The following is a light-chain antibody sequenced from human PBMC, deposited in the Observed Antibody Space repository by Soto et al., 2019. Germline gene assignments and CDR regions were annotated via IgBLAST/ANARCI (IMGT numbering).Light chain of an antibody. Sequence: DIVMTQSPDSLAVSLGERATINCKSSQSVLYSSNNKNYLACYQQKPGQRPKLLIYWASTRESGVPDRFSGSGSGTDFTLTISSLQAEDVAVYYCQQYYSTPPYTFGQGTKLEIK. CDR2: WAS. J-gene: IGKJ2*01. V-gene: IGKV4-1*01. CDR1: QSVLYSSNNKNY. CDR3: QQYYSTPPYT.